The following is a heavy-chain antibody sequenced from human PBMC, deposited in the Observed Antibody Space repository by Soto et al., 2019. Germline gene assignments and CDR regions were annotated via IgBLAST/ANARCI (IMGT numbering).Heavy chain of an antibody. J-gene: IGHJ5*02. V-gene: IGHV2-5*02. CDR2: IYWDDDK. CDR3: AHSHYSSSRYRRDWFDP. CDR1: GFSLSTSGVG. D-gene: IGHD6-13*01. Sequence: QITLKESGPTPVKPTQTLTLTCTFSGFSLSTSGVGVGWIRQPPGKALEWLALIYWDDDKRYSPSLKSRLTITKDTAKKQVVLTMTNMDPVDTTTYYCAHSHYSSSRYRRDWFDPWGQGTMVTVST.